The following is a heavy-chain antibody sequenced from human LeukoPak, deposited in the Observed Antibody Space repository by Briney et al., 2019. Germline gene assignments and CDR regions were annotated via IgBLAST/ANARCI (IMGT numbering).Heavy chain of an antibody. D-gene: IGHD2-21*01. CDR2: IKSKTENDVT. CDR3: ARRDCVCFKCYSFDY. J-gene: IGHJ4*02. V-gene: IGHV3-73*01. Sequence: PGGSLRLSCAASGFTISGFDILWVRHASGTGGEWVGHIKSKTENDVTAVAESVKGRFALSRDDSQNTAYLQMSGLKTEDAAVYYCARRDCVCFKCYSFDYWGQGILVTVSS. CDR1: GFTISGFD.